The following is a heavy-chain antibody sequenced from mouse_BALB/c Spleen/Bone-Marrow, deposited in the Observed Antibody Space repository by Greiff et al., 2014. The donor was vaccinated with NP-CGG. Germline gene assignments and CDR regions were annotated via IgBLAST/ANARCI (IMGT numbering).Heavy chain of an antibody. CDR2: IDPANGNT. Sequence: VQLQQSGAELVKPGASVKLSCTASGFNIKDTYMHWVKQRPEQGLEWIGRIDPANGNTNYDPRFQGKATITADTSSNTAYLQLSSLISEDTAVYYCARYGGRYYAMDYWGQGTSVTVSS. J-gene: IGHJ4*01. CDR1: GFNIKDTY. CDR3: ARYGGRYYAMDY. D-gene: IGHD1-1*01. V-gene: IGHV14-3*02.